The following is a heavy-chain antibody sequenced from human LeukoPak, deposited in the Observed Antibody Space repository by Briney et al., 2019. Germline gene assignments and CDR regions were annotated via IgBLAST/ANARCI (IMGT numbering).Heavy chain of an antibody. CDR2: ISYDGSNK. V-gene: IGHV3-30*18. Sequence: GGSLRLSCAASGFTFSSYGMHWVRQAPGKGLEWVAVISYDGSNKYYADSVKGRFTISRDNAKNSLYLQMNSLRAEDTVLYYCAKDDWFDPWGQGTLVTVSS. CDR3: AKDDWFDP. J-gene: IGHJ5*02. CDR1: GFTFSSYG.